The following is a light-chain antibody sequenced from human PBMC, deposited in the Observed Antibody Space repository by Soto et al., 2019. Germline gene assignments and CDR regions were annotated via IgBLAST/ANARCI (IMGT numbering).Light chain of an antibody. CDR1: QDISNY. CDR2: AAS. J-gene: IGKJ4*01. Sequence: DIQMTQSPSSLSASVGDTVTITYRASQDISNYLAWYQQKPGRVPKVLIYAASTLQSGVPSRFSAIGSGTYFTLTISSLQPEDVATYYCQKYNRAPLTFGGGTKVDIK. CDR3: QKYNRAPLT. V-gene: IGKV1-27*01.